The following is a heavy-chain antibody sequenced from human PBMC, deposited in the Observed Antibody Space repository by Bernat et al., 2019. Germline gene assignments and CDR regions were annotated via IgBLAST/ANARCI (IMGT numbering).Heavy chain of an antibody. D-gene: IGHD2-2*01. CDR1: GFTFSSYA. Sequence: QVQLVESGGGVVQPGRSLRLSCAASGFTFSSYAMHWVRQAPGKGLEWVAVISYDGSNKYYADSVKGRFTISRDNSKNTLYLQMNSLRAEDTAVYYCARAMRYCSSTSCFDYWGQGTLVTVSS. J-gene: IGHJ4*02. V-gene: IGHV3-30*01. CDR2: ISYDGSNK. CDR3: ARAMRYCSSTSCFDY.